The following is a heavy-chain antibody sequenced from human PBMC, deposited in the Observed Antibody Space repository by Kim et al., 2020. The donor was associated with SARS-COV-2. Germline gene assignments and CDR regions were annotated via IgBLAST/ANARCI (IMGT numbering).Heavy chain of an antibody. D-gene: IGHD7-27*01. CDR2: ISSSSNTI. J-gene: IGHJ3*02. Sequence: GGSLRLSCAASGFIFSSYSMNWVRQAPGKGLEWVSYISSSSNTIYYADSVKGRFTISRDSAKNSLYLQMNSLRAEDTAVYYCARDFYLSGAFDIWGQGTIVTVFS. CDR1: GFIFSSYS. V-gene: IGHV3-48*04. CDR3: ARDFYLSGAFDI.